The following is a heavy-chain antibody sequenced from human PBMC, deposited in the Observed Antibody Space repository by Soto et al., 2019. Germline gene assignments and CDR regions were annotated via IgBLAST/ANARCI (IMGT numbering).Heavy chain of an antibody. V-gene: IGHV3-73*02. J-gene: IGHJ4*02. CDR2: IRTKPNNYAT. Sequence: DVQLVESGGGLVQLGGSLKLAFATSGFSFSGTAMHCVRQASVKGLEWVGRIRTKPNNYATTYAASVTGRLTLSRGDSKHTVYLQMNSLKTEDTAVYYCTRPDDPYGYPDAFDSWGQGALVTVSS. CDR3: TRPDDPYGYPDAFDS. D-gene: IGHD5-18*01. CDR1: GFSFSGTA.